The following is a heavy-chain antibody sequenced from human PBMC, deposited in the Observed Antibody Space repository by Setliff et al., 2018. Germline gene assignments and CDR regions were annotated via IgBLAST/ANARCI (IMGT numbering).Heavy chain of an antibody. Sequence: ETLSLTCTVSGSSFSSYSWSWIRQPPGKGLEWIGYKYYSGSTNSNPSLKSRVTISVDTSKNQFSLKLSSVTAADTAVYYCARGSYYDSSGYSPDFFDYWGQGTLVTVSS. CDR2: KYYSGST. CDR1: GSSFSSYS. CDR3: ARGSYYDSSGYSPDFFDY. J-gene: IGHJ4*02. D-gene: IGHD3-22*01. V-gene: IGHV4-59*08.